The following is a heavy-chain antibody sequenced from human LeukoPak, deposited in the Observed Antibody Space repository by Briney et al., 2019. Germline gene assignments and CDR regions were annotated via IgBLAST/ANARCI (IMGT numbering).Heavy chain of an antibody. CDR1: GGSISSSIYY. CDR3: AREGDSSGYYYPFDY. J-gene: IGHJ4*02. CDR2: FYYSGST. D-gene: IGHD3-22*01. V-gene: IGHV4-39*07. Sequence: SETLSLTCTVSGGSISSSIYYWGWIRQPPGRGLEWIGSFYYSGSTYYSPSLKSRVTISVDTSKNQFSLKLSSVTAADTAVYYCAREGDSSGYYYPFDYWGQGTLVTVSS.